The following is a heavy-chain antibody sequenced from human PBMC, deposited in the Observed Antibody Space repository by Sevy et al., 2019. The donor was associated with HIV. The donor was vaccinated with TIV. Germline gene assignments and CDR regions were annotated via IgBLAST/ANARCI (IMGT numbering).Heavy chain of an antibody. D-gene: IGHD3-9*01. V-gene: IGHV3-15*01. CDR3: ATAPGYYDSAPFDY. CDR2: IKSKIDGETT. Sequence: GGSLRLSCAASGLTFNNAWMNWVRQAPGTGLQWVGLIKSKIDGETTDYAAPVKGRFTISRDDSKNTLFLQMNSLKIEDTAVYYCATAPGYYDSAPFDYWGPGTLVTVSS. CDR1: GLTFNNAW. J-gene: IGHJ4*02.